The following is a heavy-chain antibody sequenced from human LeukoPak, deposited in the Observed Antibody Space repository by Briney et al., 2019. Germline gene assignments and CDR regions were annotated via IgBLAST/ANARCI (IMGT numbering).Heavy chain of an antibody. Sequence: ASVKVSCKASGYTFTSYDINWVRQAAGQGLEWMGWMDPNSGNTGYAQKFQGRVTMTRNTSISTAYMELSSLRSEDTAVYYCARDGARYGSGSYYGMDVWGQGTTVTVSS. CDR1: GYTFTSYD. CDR2: MDPNSGNT. J-gene: IGHJ6*02. V-gene: IGHV1-8*01. CDR3: ARDGARYGSGSYYGMDV. D-gene: IGHD3-10*01.